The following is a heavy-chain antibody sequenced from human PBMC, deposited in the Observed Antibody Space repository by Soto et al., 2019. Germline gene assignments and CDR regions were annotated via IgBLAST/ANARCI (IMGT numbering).Heavy chain of an antibody. D-gene: IGHD3-22*01. J-gene: IGHJ6*02. CDR1: GGTFSSYA. Sequence: GASVKVSCKASGGTFSSYAISWVRQAPGQGLEWMGGIIPIFGTANYAQKFQGRVTITADESTSTAYTELSSLRSEDTAVYYCASGYYYDSSGYGDLYYYYGMDVWGQGTTVTVSS. CDR3: ASGYYYDSSGYGDLYYYYGMDV. CDR2: IIPIFGTA. V-gene: IGHV1-69*13.